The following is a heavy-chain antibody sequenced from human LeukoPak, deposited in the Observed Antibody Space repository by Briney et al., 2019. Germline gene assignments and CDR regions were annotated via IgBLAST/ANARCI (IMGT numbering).Heavy chain of an antibody. V-gene: IGHV4-4*07. CDR1: GDSISDDY. J-gene: IGHJ6*03. CDR2: IHSGGTT. Sequence: SETLSLTCTVSGDSISDDYYTWMRQPAGKGLEWIGRIHSGGTTNYNPSLMSRVTLSIDKSKKHISLRLTSVTAADTALYYCARDNGSGYTKGYEHYYYYLDVWGKGTTVTVSS. CDR3: ARDNGSGYTKGYEHYYYYLDV. D-gene: IGHD3-3*02.